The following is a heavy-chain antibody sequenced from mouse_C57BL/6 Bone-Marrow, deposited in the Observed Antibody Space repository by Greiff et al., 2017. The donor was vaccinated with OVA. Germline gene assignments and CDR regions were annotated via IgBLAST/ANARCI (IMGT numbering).Heavy chain of an antibody. CDR1: GFTFSGYA. Sequence: EVQVVESGGGLVKPGGSLKLSCAASGFTFSGYAMSWVRQTPEKRLEWVATISDGGSYTYYPDNVKGRFTISRDNAKNNLYLQMSDLKSEDTAMYYCARGGSMDYWGQGTSVTVSS. CDR2: ISDGGSYT. V-gene: IGHV5-4*01. J-gene: IGHJ4*01. CDR3: ARGGSMDY. D-gene: IGHD3-1*01.